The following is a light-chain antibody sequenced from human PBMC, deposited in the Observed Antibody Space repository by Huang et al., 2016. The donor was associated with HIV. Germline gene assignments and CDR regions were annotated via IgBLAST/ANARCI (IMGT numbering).Light chain of an antibody. CDR3: QQYGSSPPYT. J-gene: IGKJ2*01. Sequence: EIVLTQSPGTLSLSPGESASLSCRASQSLRSRYFAWYQQKPGQAPRLLIYDTSIGATDIPDRFSGSGSGTDFTLTISRLEPEDFAIYYCQQYGSSPPYTFGQGTKLEIK. V-gene: IGKV3-20*01. CDR1: QSLRSRY. CDR2: DTS.